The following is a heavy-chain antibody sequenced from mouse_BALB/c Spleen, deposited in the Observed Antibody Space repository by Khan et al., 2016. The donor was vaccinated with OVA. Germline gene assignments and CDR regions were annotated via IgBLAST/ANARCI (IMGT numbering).Heavy chain of an antibody. J-gene: IGHJ3*01. CDR3: ARSGYESSFAY. CDR1: GFNIKDYY. CDR2: IEPEKERH. D-gene: IGHD3-1*01. Sequence: VQLQQPGAELVRPGALVKLSCNASGFNIKDYYRNWWKQRPEKGLEGRGWIEPEKERHKMEPKFKDKANITADTSSNTAYLQVSSLASEDTAVYSCARSGYESSFAYWGPGTPVTVSS. V-gene: IGHV14-1*02.